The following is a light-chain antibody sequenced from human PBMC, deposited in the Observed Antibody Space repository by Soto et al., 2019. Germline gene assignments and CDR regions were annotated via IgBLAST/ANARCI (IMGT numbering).Light chain of an antibody. CDR2: EVS. Sequence: QSVLTQPPSASGSPGQAVTISCTGTSSDIGGHNFVSWYQQHPGKAPKLLIFEVSKRPSGVPDRFSASKSGITASLTVSGLQPEDEAAYFCSSYTGTDNSVIFGGGTKLTVL. CDR3: SSYTGTDNSVI. V-gene: IGLV2-8*01. CDR1: SSDIGGHNF. J-gene: IGLJ2*01.